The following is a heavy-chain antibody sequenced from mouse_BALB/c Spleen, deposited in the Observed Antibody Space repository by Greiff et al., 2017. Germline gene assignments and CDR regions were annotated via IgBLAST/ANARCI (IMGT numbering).Heavy chain of an antibody. J-gene: IGHJ4*01. D-gene: IGHD1-1*01. V-gene: IGHV1-7*01. CDR2: INPSTGYT. Sequence: QVQLQQSGAELAKPGASVKMSCKASGYTFTSYWMHWVKQRPGQGLEWIGYINPSTGYTEYNQKFKDKATLTADKSSSTAYMQLSSLTSEDSAVYYCARYYYGRGYYAMDYWGQGTSVTGSS. CDR3: ARYYYGRGYYAMDY. CDR1: GYTFTSYW.